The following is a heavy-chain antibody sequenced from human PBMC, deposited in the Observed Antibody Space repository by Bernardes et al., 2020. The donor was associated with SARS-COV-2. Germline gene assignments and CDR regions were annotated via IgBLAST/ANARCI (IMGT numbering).Heavy chain of an antibody. D-gene: IGHD1-26*01. Sequence: GSLRLSCVASGFTFSDHWMHWVRQAPGKGLVWVSRISHDGSITNYADSVKGRFSISRDIAKNTFYLQMTSLTAEDTAVYYCARGGSYFAFPHDYWGQGTLVTVSS. CDR3: ARGGSYFAFPHDY. V-gene: IGHV3-74*01. CDR2: ISHDGSIT. CDR1: GFTFSDHW. J-gene: IGHJ4*02.